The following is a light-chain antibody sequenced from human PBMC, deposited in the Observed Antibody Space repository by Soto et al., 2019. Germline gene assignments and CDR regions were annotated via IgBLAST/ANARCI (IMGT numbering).Light chain of an antibody. J-gene: IGKJ1*01. CDR3: QQYGSSRWT. CDR1: QSVSSSY. V-gene: IGKV3-20*01. CDR2: GAS. Sequence: IVLTQSPGTLSLSPGERATLSCRASQSVSSSYLAWYQQKPGQAPRLLIYGASSRATGIPDRFSGSGSGTDFTLTISRLEPEDCAVYYCQQYGSSRWTFGQGTKVEIK.